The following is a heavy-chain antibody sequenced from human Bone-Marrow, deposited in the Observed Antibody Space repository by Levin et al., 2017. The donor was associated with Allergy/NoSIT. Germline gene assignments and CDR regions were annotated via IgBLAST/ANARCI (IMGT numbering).Heavy chain of an antibody. Sequence: SETLSLTCTVSGDSIGTVDYYWSWIRQPPGKGLEWIGYIYYSGTTYYNPSLESRVSISADTSKNQFSLKLNSVTAADTAVYYCVRDKEVDSSTVTWWYFDLWGRGTLVTVSS. J-gene: IGHJ2*01. CDR3: VRDKEVDSSTVTWWYFDL. D-gene: IGHD5-18*01. V-gene: IGHV4-30-4*01. CDR2: IYYSGTT. CDR1: GDSIGTVDYY.